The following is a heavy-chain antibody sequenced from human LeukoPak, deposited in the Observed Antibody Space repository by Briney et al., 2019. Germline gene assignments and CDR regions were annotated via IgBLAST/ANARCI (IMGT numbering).Heavy chain of an antibody. CDR2: IYPGDSDT. CDR3: ARQYGRPFDY. V-gene: IGHV5-51*01. Sequence: EYPKIYRHGPGYTFSSFWIGLVRQTPGKGLEWVGIIYPGDSDTRYSPSFQGQVTISADKSINTAYLQWSSLKAADTGIYYCARQYGRPFDYWGQGTLVTVSS. J-gene: IGHJ4*02. CDR1: GYTFSSFW. D-gene: IGHD4-17*01.